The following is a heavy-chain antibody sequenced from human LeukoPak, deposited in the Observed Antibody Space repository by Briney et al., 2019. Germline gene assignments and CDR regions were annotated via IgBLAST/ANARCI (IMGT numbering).Heavy chain of an antibody. Sequence: SETLSLTCNVSGGSISGYHWSWIRQPPGKGLEWLGYIYYRGSSNYNPSLKSRVTISVDTSKNQFSLKLTSVTAADTAVYYCTRGGSGSDSDYWGQGILVTVSS. J-gene: IGHJ4*02. D-gene: IGHD5-12*01. CDR1: GGSISGYH. CDR2: IYYRGSS. CDR3: TRGGSGSDSDY. V-gene: IGHV4-59*01.